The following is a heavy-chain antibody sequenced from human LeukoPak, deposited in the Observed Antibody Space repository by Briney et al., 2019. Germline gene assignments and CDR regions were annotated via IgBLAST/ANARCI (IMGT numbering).Heavy chain of an antibody. V-gene: IGHV4-4*09. CDR1: GGSISGHY. D-gene: IGHD2-21*02. J-gene: IGHJ4*02. CDR2: IFVTGNT. Sequence: SETLSLTCSVSGGSISGHYWSWIRQPPGKELEWIGHIFVTGNTLYNPSLSSRVTMSLDTSKNQFSLKLSSVTATDTAVYYCARFAYCGTGCWYYFDFWGRGMLVTVSS. CDR3: ARFAYCGTGCWYYFDF.